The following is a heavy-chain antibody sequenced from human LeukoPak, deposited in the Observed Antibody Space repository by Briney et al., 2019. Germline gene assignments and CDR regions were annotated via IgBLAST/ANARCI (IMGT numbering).Heavy chain of an antibody. CDR2: IYTSGST. J-gene: IGHJ3*02. D-gene: IGHD5-12*01. Sequence: PSETLSLTCTVSGGSISSGSYYWNWIRQPAGRGLEWIGRIYTSGSTNSNPSLKSRVTISGDTSKNQFSLKLSSVTAADTAVYYCARDTRGYGAFDIWGQGTMVTVSS. V-gene: IGHV4-61*02. CDR3: ARDTRGYGAFDI. CDR1: GGSISSGSYY.